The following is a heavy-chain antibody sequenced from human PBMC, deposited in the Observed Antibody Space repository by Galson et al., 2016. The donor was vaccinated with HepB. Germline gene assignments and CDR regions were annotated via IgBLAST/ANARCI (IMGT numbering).Heavy chain of an antibody. CDR2: IYYSGTT. V-gene: IGHV4-39*01. Sequence: ETLSLTCTVSGGSISSSGYYWGWIRQPPGKGLEWIGSIYYSGTTYYNPSLESRVTISVDTSKNQFSLKLNSVTAADTAVFYCARSGYYYDSSGWALYFDLWGRGTLVTVSS. CDR3: ARSGYYYDSSGWALYFDL. D-gene: IGHD3-22*01. J-gene: IGHJ2*01. CDR1: GGSISSSGYY.